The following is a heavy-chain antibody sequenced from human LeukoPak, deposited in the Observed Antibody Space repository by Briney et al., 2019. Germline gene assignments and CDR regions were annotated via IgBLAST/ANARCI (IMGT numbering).Heavy chain of an antibody. CDR2: IYTSGST. CDR1: GGSISSYY. J-gene: IGHJ5*02. CDR3: ARDGLLWFGELSPYNWFDP. D-gene: IGHD3-10*01. Sequence: SETLSLTCTVSGGSISSYYWSWIRQPAGKGLEWIGRIYTSGSTNYNPSLKSRVTMSVDTSKNQFSLKLSSVAAADTAVYYCARDGLLWFGELSPYNWFDPWGQGTLVTVSS. V-gene: IGHV4-4*07.